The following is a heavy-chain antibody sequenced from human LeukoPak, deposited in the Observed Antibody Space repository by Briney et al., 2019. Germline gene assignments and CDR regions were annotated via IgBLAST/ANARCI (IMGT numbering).Heavy chain of an antibody. Sequence: SGTLSLTCAVSGASTSNSSYYWGWIRQPPGKGLEWIGSIYYSGSTYYNPSLNSRVTISSDTSKDQFSLKLNSVTAADTAVYYCARGYYNTGWFDPWGQGTLVTVSS. CDR2: IYYSGST. CDR3: ARGYYNTGWFDP. D-gene: IGHD3-22*01. CDR1: GASTSNSSYY. V-gene: IGHV4-39*07. J-gene: IGHJ5*02.